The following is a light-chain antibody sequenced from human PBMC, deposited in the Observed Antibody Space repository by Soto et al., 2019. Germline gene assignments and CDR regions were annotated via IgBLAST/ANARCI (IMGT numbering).Light chain of an antibody. CDR3: CSLTGSNNVI. CDR1: SSDVGGYNY. Sequence: QSALTQPPSASGSPGQSVTISCTGTSSDVGGYNYVSWYQQPPGTAPKLMIYDVSKRPSGVPDRFSGSKSGNTASLTVSGLQTEDEADYYCCSLTGSNNVIFGGGTKLTVL. V-gene: IGLV2-8*01. J-gene: IGLJ2*01. CDR2: DVS.